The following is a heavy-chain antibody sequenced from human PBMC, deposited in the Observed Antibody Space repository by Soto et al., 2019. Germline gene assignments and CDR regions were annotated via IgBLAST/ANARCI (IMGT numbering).Heavy chain of an antibody. V-gene: IGHV3-74*01. CDR1: GFTFSSYW. CDR3: ASTECSGGSCYYYGMAV. J-gene: IGHJ6*01. Sequence: GGSLRLSCAASGFTFSSYWMHWVRQAPGKGLVWVSRINSDGSSTSYADSVKGRFTISRDNAKNTLYLQMNSLRAEDTAVYYCASTECSGGSCYYYGMAVWGQGTTVTVSS. CDR2: INSDGSST. D-gene: IGHD2-15*01.